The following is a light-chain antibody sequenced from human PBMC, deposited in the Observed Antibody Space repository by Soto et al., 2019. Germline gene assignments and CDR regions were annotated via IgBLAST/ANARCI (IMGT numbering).Light chain of an antibody. J-gene: IGKJ4*01. CDR3: QQVKGLPLT. CDR1: QDITTW. V-gene: IGKV1-12*01. CDR2: AAS. Sequence: DIQMPQCPSSVSAFVGDRVAFTCRASQDITTWLAWYQKKPGEAPRLLIYAASSLYSGVPTRFSGSGTGTEFTLTISNMQPEDSAIYYCQQVKGLPLTFGGGTKVDIK.